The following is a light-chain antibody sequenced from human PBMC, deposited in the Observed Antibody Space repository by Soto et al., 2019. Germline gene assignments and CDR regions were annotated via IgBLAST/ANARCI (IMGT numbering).Light chain of an antibody. CDR3: QQVNSYPLT. V-gene: IGKV1-9*01. J-gene: IGKJ4*01. Sequence: IQLTQSPSLLSASVGDRVTITCRASQDIANYLAWYQQKPGKAPKFLIYATSTFQSGVPSRFSGCGSGTEFTLTISSLQPEDFATYYCQQVNSYPLTFGGGTKVEIK. CDR1: QDIANY. CDR2: ATS.